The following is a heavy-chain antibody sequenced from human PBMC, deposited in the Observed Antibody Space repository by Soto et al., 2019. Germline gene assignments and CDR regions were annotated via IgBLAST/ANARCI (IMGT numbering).Heavy chain of an antibody. CDR1: GFTFSSYG. V-gene: IGHV3-30*18. CDR3: AKEGPITNWYFDY. CDR2: ISNDGNDK. Sequence: QVQVVESGGGVVQSGRSLRLSCAASGFTFSSYGMHWVRQAPGKGLEWVAVISNDGNDKYYIDSVKGRFTISRDNSKNTLYLQMNSLRTEDTAMYYCAKEGPITNWYFDYWGQGTLVTVSS. D-gene: IGHD1-1*01. J-gene: IGHJ4*02.